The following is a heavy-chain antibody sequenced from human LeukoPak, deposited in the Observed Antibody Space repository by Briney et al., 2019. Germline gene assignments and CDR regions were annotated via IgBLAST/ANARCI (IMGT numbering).Heavy chain of an antibody. CDR3: AKSSYYDSSGYYREYYFDY. D-gene: IGHD3-22*01. CDR2: T. V-gene: IGHV3-23*01. Sequence: TYYAGSVKGRFTISRDNTKNTLYLQMNSLRAEDTAIYYCAKSSYYDSSGYYREYYFDYWGQGTLVTVSS. J-gene: IGHJ4*02.